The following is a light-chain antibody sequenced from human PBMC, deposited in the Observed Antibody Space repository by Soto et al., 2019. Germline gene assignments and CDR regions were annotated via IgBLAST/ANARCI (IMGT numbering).Light chain of an antibody. J-gene: IGKJ3*01. V-gene: IGKV1-12*01. CDR2: ATS. CDR1: QGISNW. CDR3: QQSSSFPLT. Sequence: DIQMTQSPSFVSASVGDRVTITCRASQGISNWLAWYRQKPGKAPKLLIYATSNLQGGVPSRFSGSGSGTDFTLTIGSLQPEDSATYYCQQSSSFPLTFGPGTKVDIK.